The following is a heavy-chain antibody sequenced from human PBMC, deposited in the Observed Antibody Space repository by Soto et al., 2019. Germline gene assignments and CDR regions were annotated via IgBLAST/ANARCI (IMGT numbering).Heavy chain of an antibody. J-gene: IGHJ6*02. CDR2: IIPIFGTA. V-gene: IGHV1-69*13. CDR3: AREFGTTYYYYYGMDV. Sequence: SVKVCCKASGYTFNSYCSRWVRQYNEQGLEWMGGIIPIFGTANYAQKFQGRVTITADESTSTAYMELSSLRSEDTAVYYCAREFGTTYYYYYGMDVWGQGTTVTVSS. D-gene: IGHD4-17*01. CDR1: GYTFNSYC.